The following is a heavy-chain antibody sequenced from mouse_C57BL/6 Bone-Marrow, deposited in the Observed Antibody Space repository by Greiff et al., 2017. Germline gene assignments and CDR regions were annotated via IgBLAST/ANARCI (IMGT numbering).Heavy chain of an antibody. V-gene: IGHV1-7*01. CDR3: VRRDYGSSYGFAY. J-gene: IGHJ3*01. CDR2: INPSSGYT. CDR1: GYTFTSYW. Sequence: QVQLQQSGAELAKPGASVKLSCKASGYTFTSYWMHWVKQRPGQGLEWIGYINPSSGYTKYNQKFKDKATLTADKSSSTAYLQLSSLTYEDSAVYCCVRRDYGSSYGFAYWGQGTLVTVSA. D-gene: IGHD1-1*01.